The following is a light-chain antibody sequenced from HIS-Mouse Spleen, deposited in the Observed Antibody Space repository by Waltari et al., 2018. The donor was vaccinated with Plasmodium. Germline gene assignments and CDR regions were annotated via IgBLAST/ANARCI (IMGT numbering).Light chain of an antibody. Sequence: DIQMTQSPSTSSASAPDIVTITCRASQSISSLLAWYQQKPGKAPKLLIYKASSLESWVPSRFSGSGSGTEFTLTISSLQPDDFATYYCQQYNSYSWTFGQGTKVEIK. CDR2: KAS. CDR3: QQYNSYSWT. J-gene: IGKJ1*01. V-gene: IGKV1-5*03. CDR1: QSISSL.